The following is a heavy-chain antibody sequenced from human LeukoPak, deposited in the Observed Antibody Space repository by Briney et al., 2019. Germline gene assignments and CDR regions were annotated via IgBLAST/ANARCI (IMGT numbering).Heavy chain of an antibody. Sequence: ASVKVSCKASGYTFTKYTMNWVRQAPGQGLEWMGWINTNTGNPTYAQGFTGRFVFSLDTSVSTAYLQISSLKAEDTAVYYCAREFSSYNSIPAAGLENWFDPWGQGTLVTVSS. CDR1: GYTFTKYT. V-gene: IGHV7-4-1*02. CDR3: AREFSSYNSIPAAGLENWFDP. D-gene: IGHD6-13*01. CDR2: INTNTGNP. J-gene: IGHJ5*02.